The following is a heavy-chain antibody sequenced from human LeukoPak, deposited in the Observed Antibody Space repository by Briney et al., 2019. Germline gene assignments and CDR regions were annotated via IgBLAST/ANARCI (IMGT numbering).Heavy chain of an antibody. CDR2: IYWNDYK. CDR3: AHSQSHDYVWGTYRLDD. D-gene: IGHD3-16*02. Sequence: SGPTLVNPTQTLTLTCTFSGFSLSTSGVGVGWIRQPPGKALEWLALIYWNDYKLYSPSLKSRVTITKDTSKNQVVLTLTNMDSVDTGTYYCAHSQSHDYVWGTYRLDDWGQGTLVTVSS. V-gene: IGHV2-5*01. CDR1: GFSLSTSGVG. J-gene: IGHJ4*02.